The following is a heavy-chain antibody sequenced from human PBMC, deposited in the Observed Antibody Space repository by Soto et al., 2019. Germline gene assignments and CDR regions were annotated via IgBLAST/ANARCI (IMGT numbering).Heavy chain of an antibody. D-gene: IGHD2-15*01. CDR1: GGSISSGDYY. CDR3: ARGGSGDIVVVAAIDY. J-gene: IGHJ4*02. Sequence: QVQLQESGPGLVKPSQTLSLTCSVSGGSISSGDYYWSWVRQHPGKGLYWIGYIFYSGSTYYNPSLKSRVTISVDTSKNQFSLKLSSVTAADTAVYYCARGGSGDIVVVAAIDYWGQGTLVTVSS. V-gene: IGHV4-31*03. CDR2: IFYSGST.